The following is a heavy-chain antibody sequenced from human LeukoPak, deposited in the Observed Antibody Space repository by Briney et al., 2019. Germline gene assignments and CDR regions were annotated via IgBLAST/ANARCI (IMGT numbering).Heavy chain of an antibody. D-gene: IGHD3-9*01. CDR2: IYTSGGT. CDR3: ASSGYDILTGYYSMDY. Sequence: SETLSLTCTVSGGSISSYYWSWIRQPAGKGLEWIGRIYTSGGTNYNPSLKSRVTMSVDTSKNQFSLKLSSVTAADTAVYYCASSGYDILTGYYSMDYWGQGTLVTVSS. J-gene: IGHJ4*02. V-gene: IGHV4-4*07. CDR1: GGSISSYY.